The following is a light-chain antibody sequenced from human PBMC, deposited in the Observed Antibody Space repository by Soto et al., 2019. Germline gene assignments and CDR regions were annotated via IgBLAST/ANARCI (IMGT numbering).Light chain of an antibody. CDR3: QSYDSSLSGVV. V-gene: IGLV1-40*01. CDR2: GNN. J-gene: IGLJ2*01. CDR1: SSNIGSRYD. Sequence: QLVLTQPPSVSGAPGQRVTISCAGTSSNIGSRYDVHWYQQLPGTAPKLVIYGNNIRPTGVPDRFSGSKSGTSASLAITELQAEDEADYYCQSYDSSLSGVVFGGGTQLTVL.